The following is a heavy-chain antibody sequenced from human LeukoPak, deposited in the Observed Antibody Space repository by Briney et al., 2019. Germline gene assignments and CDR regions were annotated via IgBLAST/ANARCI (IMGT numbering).Heavy chain of an antibody. J-gene: IGHJ5*02. CDR1: GVSFGDFA. D-gene: IGHD1-14*01. CDR2: SVPTSDTK. V-gene: IGHV1-69*05. Sequence: SVKVSCKASGVSFGDFAIIWVRQAPGHGLEWMGRSVPTSDTKDYAQKFQGRVTFTTDESTTTAHMELSNLSPEDTAVYYCAATSIIFNWFDPWGQGTLVTVSS. CDR3: AATSIIFNWFDP.